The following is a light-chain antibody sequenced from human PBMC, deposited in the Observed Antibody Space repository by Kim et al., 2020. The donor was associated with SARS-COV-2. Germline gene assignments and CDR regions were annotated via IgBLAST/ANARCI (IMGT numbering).Light chain of an antibody. Sequence: GQRVTISGCGSSSNIGKTTVNWYQHFPGTAPKLFISNNNQRPSGVPDRFSGSKSGTSASLAISGLQSEDEADYYCAAWDDSLKAVIFGGGTKLTVL. CDR3: AAWDDSLKAVI. CDR1: SSNIGKTT. J-gene: IGLJ2*01. CDR2: NNN. V-gene: IGLV1-44*01.